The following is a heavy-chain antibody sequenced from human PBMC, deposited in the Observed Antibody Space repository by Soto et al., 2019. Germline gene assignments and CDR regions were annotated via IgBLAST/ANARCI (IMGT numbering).Heavy chain of an antibody. J-gene: IGHJ6*03. Sequence: PSETLSLTCAVYGGSFSGYYWSWIRQPPGKGLEWIGEINHSGSTNYNPSLKSRVTISVDTSKNQFSLKLSSVTAADTAVYYCARGAESAVVATMGPHYYYMDVWGKGTTVTVSS. CDR3: ARGAESAVVATMGPHYYYMDV. CDR2: INHSGST. D-gene: IGHD5-12*01. CDR1: GGSFSGYY. V-gene: IGHV4-34*01.